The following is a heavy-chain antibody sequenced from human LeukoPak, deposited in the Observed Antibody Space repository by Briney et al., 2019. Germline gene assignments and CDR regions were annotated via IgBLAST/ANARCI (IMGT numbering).Heavy chain of an antibody. V-gene: IGHV3-21*01. CDR2: ISSSSSYI. D-gene: IGHD5-12*01. Sequence: GSLRLSCAASGSTFSSYSMNWVRQAPGKGLEWVSSISSSSSYIYYADSVKGRFTISRDNAKNSLYLQMNSLRAEDTAVYYCARESGYDRHSYYYYGRDVWGQGTTVTVSS. CDR3: ARESGYDRHSYYYYGRDV. J-gene: IGHJ6*02. CDR1: GSTFSSYS.